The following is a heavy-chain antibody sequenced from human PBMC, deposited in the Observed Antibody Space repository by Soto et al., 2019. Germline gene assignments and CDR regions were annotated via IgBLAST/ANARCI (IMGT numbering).Heavy chain of an antibody. V-gene: IGHV1-8*02. CDR3: EVTTGY. J-gene: IGHJ4*02. Sequence: GASVKVSCKDSGSPFTSYDINWVRQAPGQRLEWMVWVSPTNGNAGYAQHFQGRATLTSDTSISTAYMELSSLTSEDTAVYYCEVTTGYWGQGTMVTVSS. D-gene: IGHD2-21*02. CDR1: GSPFTSYD. CDR2: VSPTNGNA.